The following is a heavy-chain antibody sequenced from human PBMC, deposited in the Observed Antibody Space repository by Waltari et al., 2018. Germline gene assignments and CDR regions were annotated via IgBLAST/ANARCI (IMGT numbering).Heavy chain of an antibody. D-gene: IGHD2-2*01. V-gene: IGHV4-30-2*01. CDR2: IYHSGST. J-gene: IGHJ4*02. CDR3: ARGVVVPAAIPRYYFDY. CDR1: GGSISSGGYS. Sequence: QLQLQESGSGLVKPSQTLSLTCAVSGGSISSGGYSWSWIRQPHGKGLEWIGYIYHSGSTYYNPSLKSRVTISVDRSKNQFSLKLSSVTAADTAVYYCARGVVVPAAIPRYYFDYWGQGTLVTVSS.